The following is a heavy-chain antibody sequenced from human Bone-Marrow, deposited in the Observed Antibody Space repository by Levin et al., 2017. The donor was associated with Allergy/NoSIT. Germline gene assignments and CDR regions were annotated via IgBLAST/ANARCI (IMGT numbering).Heavy chain of an antibody. J-gene: IGHJ6*03. Sequence: GESLKISCAASGFTFSSYAMSWVRQAPGKGLEWVSAISGSGGSTYYADSVKGRFTISRDTSNNTLYVQMNSLRAEDTAVYYCAKEVDSSGWWSYYYMDIWGKGTTVTVSS. CDR1: GFTFSSYA. CDR2: ISGSGGST. V-gene: IGHV3-23*01. CDR3: AKEVDSSGWWSYYYMDI. D-gene: IGHD6-19*01.